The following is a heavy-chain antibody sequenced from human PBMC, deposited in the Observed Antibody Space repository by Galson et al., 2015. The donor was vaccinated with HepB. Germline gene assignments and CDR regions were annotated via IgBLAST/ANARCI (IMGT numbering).Heavy chain of an antibody. D-gene: IGHD2-15*01. V-gene: IGHV3-30*04. CDR2: ISYDGSNK. CDR1: GFTFSSYA. J-gene: IGHJ6*02. CDR3: ARDGGYCSGGSCYSERGGLWGWGMDV. Sequence: SLRLSCAASGFTFSSYAMHWVRQAPGKGLEWVAVISYDGSNKYYADSVKGRFTISRDNSKNTLYLQMNSLRAEDTAVYYCARDGGYCSGGSCYSERGGLWGWGMDVWGQGTTVTVSS.